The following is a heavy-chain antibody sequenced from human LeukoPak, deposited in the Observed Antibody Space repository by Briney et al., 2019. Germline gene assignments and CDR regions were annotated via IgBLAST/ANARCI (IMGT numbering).Heavy chain of an antibody. Sequence: SVKVSCKASGYTFTGYYMHWVRQAPGQGLEWMGGILPIFGTTNYAQKFQARVTITADESTSTAYMKMSSLRSEDTAVYYCGRVSCGGNCYSLIGTFDIWGQGTMVTVSP. CDR1: GYTFTGYY. D-gene: IGHD2-15*01. J-gene: IGHJ3*02. V-gene: IGHV1-69*13. CDR3: GRVSCGGNCYSLIGTFDI. CDR2: ILPIFGTT.